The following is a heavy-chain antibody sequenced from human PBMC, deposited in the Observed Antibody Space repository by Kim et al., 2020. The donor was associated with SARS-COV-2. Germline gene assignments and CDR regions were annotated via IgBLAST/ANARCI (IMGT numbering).Heavy chain of an antibody. D-gene: IGHD1-26*01. CDR3: ARWGRSYDSYYYYYMDV. Sequence: LKSRVSISVDTSTNQFSLKLSSVTAADTAVYYCARWGRSYDSYYYYYMDVWGKGTTVTVSS. V-gene: IGHV4-59*01. J-gene: IGHJ6*03.